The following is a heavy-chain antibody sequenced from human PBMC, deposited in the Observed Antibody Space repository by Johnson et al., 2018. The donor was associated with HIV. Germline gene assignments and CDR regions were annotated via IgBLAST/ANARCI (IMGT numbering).Heavy chain of an antibody. CDR1: GFTFDDYA. CDR2: ISWDGGST. Sequence: VQLVESGGGVVQPGGSLRLSCAASGFTFDDYAMHWVRQAPGKGLEWVSLISWDGGSTYYADSVKGRFTISRDNSKNSLYLQMNSLRAEDTALYYCAKTALFQSIWDAFDNWGQGTMVTVSS. D-gene: IGHD3-10*01. V-gene: IGHV3-43D*03. J-gene: IGHJ3*02. CDR3: AKTALFQSIWDAFDN.